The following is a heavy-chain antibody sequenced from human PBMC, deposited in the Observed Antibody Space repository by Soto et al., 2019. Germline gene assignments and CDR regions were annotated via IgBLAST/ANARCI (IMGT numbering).Heavy chain of an antibody. V-gene: IGHV2-5*02. D-gene: IGHD2-21*02. CDR1: GFSLNTGGMG. J-gene: IGHJ6*02. CDR2: IYWDGDR. Sequence: QITLKESGPTLVKPTQTLTLTCTFSGFSLNTGGMGVGWIRQPPGKALEWLALIYWDGDRRYSPSLMSRLTIAKHTSKNQVVLTTTNMDPVDTATYYCVHSRCGGDCLQSYSSHYYYGMDIWGQGTTVTVSS. CDR3: VHSRCGGDCLQSYSSHYYYGMDI.